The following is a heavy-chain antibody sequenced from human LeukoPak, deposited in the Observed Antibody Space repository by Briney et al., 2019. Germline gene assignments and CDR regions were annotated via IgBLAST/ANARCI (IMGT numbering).Heavy chain of an antibody. J-gene: IGHJ5*02. CDR1: GGSISSYY. CDR3: ARQRYCGGDCYSGWFDP. CDR2: IYYSGST. V-gene: IGHV4-39*01. D-gene: IGHD2-21*01. Sequence: SETLSLTCTVSGGSISSYYWGWIRQPPGKGLEWIGSIYYSGSTYYNPSLKSRVTISVDTSKNQFSLKLSSVTAADTAVYYCARQRYCGGDCYSGWFDPWGQGTLVTVSS.